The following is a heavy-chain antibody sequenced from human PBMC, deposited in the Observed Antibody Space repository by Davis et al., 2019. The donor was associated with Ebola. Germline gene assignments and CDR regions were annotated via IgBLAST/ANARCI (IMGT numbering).Heavy chain of an antibody. CDR1: EYRFANYW. J-gene: IGHJ4*02. CDR2: IYPSDSDT. V-gene: IGHV5-51*01. CDR3: ARQPYSSSSSDY. D-gene: IGHD6-6*01. Sequence: GESLKISCKGSEYRFANYWIGWVRQKPGKGLEWMGMIYPSDSDTRYSPSFQGQVTISADKSISTAYLQWSSLKASDTAMYYCARQPYSSSSSDYWGQGTLVTVSS.